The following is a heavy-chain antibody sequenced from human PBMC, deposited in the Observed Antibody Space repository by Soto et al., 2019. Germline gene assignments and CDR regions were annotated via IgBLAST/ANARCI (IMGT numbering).Heavy chain of an antibody. J-gene: IGHJ6*02. Sequence: SERMSRPCILSADFITTRLSYWVWIRQPPGKGLECIGSFYYSGNTHYSSSLKCRVTLSLETSKNQLSLRFKSLTAADSGVYYCARRGRDTPIAHLRNYAMDDWGQRTTVTVSS. D-gene: IGHD2-21*01. CDR1: ADFITTRLSY. V-gene: IGHV4-39*01. CDR2: FYYSGNT. CDR3: ARRGRDTPIAHLRNYAMDD.